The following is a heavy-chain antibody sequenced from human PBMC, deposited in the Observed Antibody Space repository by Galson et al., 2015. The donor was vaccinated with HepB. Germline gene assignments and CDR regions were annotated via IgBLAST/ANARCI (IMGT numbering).Heavy chain of an antibody. CDR3: AKDAKPIYYYYYMDV. Sequence: SLRLSCAASGFTFSSYGMHWVRQAPGKGLEWVAVISYDGSNKYYADSVKGRFTISRDNSKNTLYLQMNSLRAEDTAVYYCAKDAKPIYYYYYMDVWGKGTTVTVSS. J-gene: IGHJ6*03. CDR2: ISYDGSNK. V-gene: IGHV3-30*18. CDR1: GFTFSSYG. D-gene: IGHD2-21*01.